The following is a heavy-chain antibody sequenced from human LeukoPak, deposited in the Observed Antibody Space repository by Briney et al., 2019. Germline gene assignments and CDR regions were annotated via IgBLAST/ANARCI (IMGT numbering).Heavy chain of an antibody. D-gene: IGHD3-16*01. J-gene: IGHJ5*02. CDR3: VRGRKYDDGWNTYRYGGFDP. Sequence: ASVKVSCKASGYTFNSFDINWVRQASGQGPEWMGWMNTNSGNTGYSQKFQGRVTMTTNISISTAYMELNSLLSEDTAVYYCVRGRKYDDGWNTYRYGGFDPWGQGTLVTVSS. CDR1: GYTFNSFD. V-gene: IGHV1-8*01. CDR2: MNTNSGNT.